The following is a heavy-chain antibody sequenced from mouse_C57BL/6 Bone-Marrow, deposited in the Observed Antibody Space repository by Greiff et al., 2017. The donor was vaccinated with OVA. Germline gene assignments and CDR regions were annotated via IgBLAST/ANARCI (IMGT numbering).Heavy chain of an antibody. CDR1: GFTFSDAW. J-gene: IGHJ4*01. V-gene: IGHV6-6*01. Sequence: KLDESGGGLVQPGGSMKLSCAASGFTFSDAWMDWVRQSPEKGLEWVAEIRNKANNHATYYAESVKGRFTISRDDSKSSVYLQMNSLRAEDTGIYYGTRIYYGNYGGAMDYWGQGTSVTVSS. CDR2: IRNKANNHAT. D-gene: IGHD2-1*01. CDR3: TRIYYGNYGGAMDY.